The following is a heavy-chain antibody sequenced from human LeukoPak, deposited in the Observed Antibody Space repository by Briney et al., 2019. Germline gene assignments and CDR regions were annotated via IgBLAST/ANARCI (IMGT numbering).Heavy chain of an antibody. CDR1: GFTFSSYG. Sequence: GGSLRLSCAASGFTFSSYGMSWVRQAPGKGLEWVSAISGNGGSTYYADSVKGRFAISRDTSKNTLYLQMNSLRAEDTAVYYCAKVRLLGRLYYFDYWGQGTLVTVSS. V-gene: IGHV3-23*01. CDR3: AKVRLLGRLYYFDY. D-gene: IGHD3-22*01. J-gene: IGHJ4*02. CDR2: ISGNGGST.